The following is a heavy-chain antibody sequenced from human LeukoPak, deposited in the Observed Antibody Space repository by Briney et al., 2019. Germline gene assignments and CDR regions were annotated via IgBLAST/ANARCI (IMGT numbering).Heavy chain of an antibody. V-gene: IGHV1-69*04. CDR3: AREGGGRDSYNYEPGDAFDI. CDR1: GGTFSSYA. Sequence: ASVKVSCKASGGTFSSYAISWVRQAPGQGLEWMGRIIPILGIANYAQKFQGRVTITADKSTSTAYMELSSLRSEDTAVYYCAREGGGRDSYNYEPGDAFDIWGQGTMVTVSS. D-gene: IGHD5-24*01. CDR2: IIPILGIA. J-gene: IGHJ3*02.